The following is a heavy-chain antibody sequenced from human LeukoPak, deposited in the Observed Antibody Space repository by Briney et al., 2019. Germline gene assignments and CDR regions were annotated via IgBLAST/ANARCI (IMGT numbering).Heavy chain of an antibody. D-gene: IGHD1-26*01. V-gene: IGHV4-4*07. CDR3: ARDGAATFPDF. Sequence: SETLSLTCTVCGGSISGYYWSWTRQSAGKGLEWIARIYGSGSADYNSLFNGRVTMSLDTSKNQFYLELTSVTAADTAVYYCARDGAATFPDFWGQGTLVTVSS. CDR2: IYGSGSA. J-gene: IGHJ4*02. CDR1: GGSISGYY.